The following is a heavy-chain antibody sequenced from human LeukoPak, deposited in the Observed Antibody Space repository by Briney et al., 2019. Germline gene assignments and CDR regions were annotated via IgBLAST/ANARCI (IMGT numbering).Heavy chain of an antibody. CDR2: TKGKTDGATT. Sequence: GGSLTLSCAASGLSFSNAWMSWVRQAPGKGLEWVGRTKGKTDGATTDYAAPVKGRFTISTDDSQNTLYLQMNSLKTEDTAVYYCTTFESWGQGTLVTVSS. CDR3: TTFES. J-gene: IGHJ4*02. CDR1: GLSFSNAW. V-gene: IGHV3-15*01.